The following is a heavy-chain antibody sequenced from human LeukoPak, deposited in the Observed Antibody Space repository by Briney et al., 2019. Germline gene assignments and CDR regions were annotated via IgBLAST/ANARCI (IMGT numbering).Heavy chain of an antibody. D-gene: IGHD6-19*01. J-gene: IGHJ4*02. V-gene: IGHV3-23*01. CDR1: GFTFSNYA. Sequence: GGSLRLSCAASGFTFSNYAMTWVRQAPGKGLEWVSLISGSGGSTYYADSVKGRFTISRDNSKNTLYLQMNSLRAEDTAVYYCAKVFVKHWLGFDYWGQGTLVTVSS. CDR2: ISGSGGST. CDR3: AKVFVKHWLGFDY.